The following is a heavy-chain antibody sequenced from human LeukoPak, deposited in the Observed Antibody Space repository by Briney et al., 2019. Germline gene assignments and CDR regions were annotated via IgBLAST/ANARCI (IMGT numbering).Heavy chain of an antibody. CDR2: ISGSGGST. CDR3: ARALHDSSGYYFDY. CDR1: GFTVSSNY. D-gene: IGHD3-22*01. V-gene: IGHV3-21*01. Sequence: GGSLRLSCAASGFTVSSNYMSWVRQAPGKGLEWVSAISGSGGSTYYADSVKGRFTISRDSAKDSLFLQMNSLRAEDTAVYYCARALHDSSGYYFDYWGQGTLVTVSS. J-gene: IGHJ4*02.